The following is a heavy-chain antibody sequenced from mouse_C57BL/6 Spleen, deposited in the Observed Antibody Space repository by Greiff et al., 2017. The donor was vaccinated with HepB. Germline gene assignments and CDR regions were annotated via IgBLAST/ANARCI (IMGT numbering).Heavy chain of an antibody. D-gene: IGHD1-1*01. Sequence: EVQLQQSGAELVRPGASVKLSCTASGFNIKDDYMHWVKQRPEQGLEWIGWIDPENGDTEYASKFQGKATITADTSSNTAYLQLSSLTSEDTAGYYCTPITTVVATDYAMDYWGQGTSVTVSS. V-gene: IGHV14-4*01. J-gene: IGHJ4*01. CDR3: TPITTVVATDYAMDY. CDR2: IDPENGDT. CDR1: GFNIKDDY.